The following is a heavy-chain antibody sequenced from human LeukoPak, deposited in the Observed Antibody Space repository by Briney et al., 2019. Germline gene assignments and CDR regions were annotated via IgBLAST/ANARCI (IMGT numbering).Heavy chain of an antibody. V-gene: IGHV4-59*01. J-gene: IGHJ5*02. CDR2: IYSSGST. CDR1: GGSTINYY. CDR3: ARAREFWFDP. D-gene: IGHD2/OR15-2a*01. Sequence: SETLSLTCTVSGGSTINYYWSWIRQPPGKGLEWIGYIYSSGSTNYNPSLKSRVTILVDTSKNQFSLKLSSVTTADTAVYYCARAREFWFDPWGQGTLVTVSS.